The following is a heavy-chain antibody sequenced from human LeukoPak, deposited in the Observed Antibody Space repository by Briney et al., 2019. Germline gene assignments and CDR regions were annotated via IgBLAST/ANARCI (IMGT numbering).Heavy chain of an antibody. J-gene: IGHJ4*02. CDR1: GFTFSSYS. Sequence: PGGSLRLSCAASGFTFSSYSMNWVRQAPGKGLEWVSYISSSSSTIYYADSVKGRFTISRDNAKNSLYLQMNSLRAEDTAVYYCARGRLRFRDEWLLSDWGQGTLVTVSS. D-gene: IGHD3-3*01. CDR3: ARGRLRFRDEWLLSD. CDR2: ISSSSSTI. V-gene: IGHV3-48*01.